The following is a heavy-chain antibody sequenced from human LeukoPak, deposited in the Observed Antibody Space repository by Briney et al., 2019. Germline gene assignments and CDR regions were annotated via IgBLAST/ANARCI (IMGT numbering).Heavy chain of an antibody. Sequence: PGGSLRLSCAASGFTFSDYYMSWIRQAPGKGLEWVSYIRSSGSTIYYADSVKGRFTISRDNAKNSLYLQMNSLRAEDTAVYYCARAPPNYYYYYGMDVWGRGTTVTVSS. V-gene: IGHV3-11*01. CDR1: GFTFSDYY. CDR2: IRSSGSTI. CDR3: ARAPPNYYYYYGMDV. J-gene: IGHJ6*02.